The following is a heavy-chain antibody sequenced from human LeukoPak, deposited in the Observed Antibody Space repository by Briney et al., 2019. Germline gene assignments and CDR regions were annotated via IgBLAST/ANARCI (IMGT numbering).Heavy chain of an antibody. V-gene: IGHV4-61*02. CDR1: GGSISSGYYY. D-gene: IGHD2-21*01. Sequence: SETLSLTCNVSGGSISSGYYYWSWIRQPAGKGLEWIGRIYTSGSTNYNPSLKSRVTISIDTSKSQFSLKLSSVTAADTAVYYCASLRWGGGERSEDYWGQGTLVTVSS. CDR2: IYTSGST. J-gene: IGHJ4*02. CDR3: ASLRWGGGERSEDY.